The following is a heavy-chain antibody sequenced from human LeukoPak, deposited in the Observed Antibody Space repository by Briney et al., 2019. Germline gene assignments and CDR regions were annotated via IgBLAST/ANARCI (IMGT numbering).Heavy chain of an antibody. CDR1: GFTFTTYS. CDR2: ISGSGATK. J-gene: IGHJ4*02. CDR3: ARDRYGDYAFDF. Sequence: GGSLRLSCAASGFTFTTYSMNWVRQAPGKGLEWVSYISGSGATKYYADSVEGRFTISRDNAKHSLSLQMDSLRAEDTAVYYCARDRYGDYAFDFWGQGILVTVSS. V-gene: IGHV3-48*04. D-gene: IGHD4-17*01.